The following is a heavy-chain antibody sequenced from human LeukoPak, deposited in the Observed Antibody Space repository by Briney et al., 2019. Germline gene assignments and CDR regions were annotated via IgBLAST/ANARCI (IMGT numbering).Heavy chain of an antibody. CDR3: ARDLYGLLFASDAFDI. J-gene: IGHJ3*02. D-gene: IGHD2-21*02. CDR1: GFTFSSYG. V-gene: IGHV1-2*04. CDR2: INPNSGGT. Sequence: PGRSLRLSCAASGFTFSSYGMHWVRQAPGQGLEWMGWINPNSGGTNYAQKFQGWVTMTRDTSISTAYMELSRLRSDDTAVYYCARDLYGLLFASDAFDIWGQGTMVTVSS.